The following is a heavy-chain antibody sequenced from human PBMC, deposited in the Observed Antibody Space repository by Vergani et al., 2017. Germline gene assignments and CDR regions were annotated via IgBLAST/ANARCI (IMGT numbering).Heavy chain of an antibody. CDR2: IYYSGST. V-gene: IGHV4-59*01. CDR1: GGSISSYY. CDR3: SRGGYSSGWSS. J-gene: IGHJ4*02. D-gene: IGHD6-19*01. Sequence: QVQLQESGPGLVKPSETLSLTCTVSGGSISSYYWSWIRQPPGKGLEWIGYIYYSGSTNYNPSLKSRVTISADTSKNQFSLKLSSVTAADTAVYYCSRGGYSSGWSSWGQGTLVTVSS.